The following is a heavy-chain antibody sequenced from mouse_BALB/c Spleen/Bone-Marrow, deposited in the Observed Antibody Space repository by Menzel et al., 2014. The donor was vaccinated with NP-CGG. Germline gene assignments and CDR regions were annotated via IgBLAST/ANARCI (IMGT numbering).Heavy chain of an antibody. Sequence: QVQLKQSGAELVRPGASVKLSCKASGYPFTSYWMNWVKQRPGQGLEWIGMIHPSDSETRLNQKFKDKATLAVDKSSSTAYMQLSSPTSEDSAVYYCAREREITTVVAGDWYFDVWGAGTTVTVSS. J-gene: IGHJ1*01. D-gene: IGHD1-1*01. CDR2: IHPSDSET. CDR1: GYPFTSYW. V-gene: IGHV1-61*01. CDR3: AREREITTVVAGDWYFDV.